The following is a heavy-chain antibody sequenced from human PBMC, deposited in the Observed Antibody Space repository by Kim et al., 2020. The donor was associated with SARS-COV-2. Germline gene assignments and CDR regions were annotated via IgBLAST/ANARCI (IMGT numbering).Heavy chain of an antibody. CDR3: AIQGGKGSYPLGAFDI. Sequence: VKGRFTISRDNSKNTLYLQMNSLGAEDTAVYYCAIQGGKGSYPLGAFDIWGQGTMVTVSS. D-gene: IGHD3-16*02. J-gene: IGHJ3*02. V-gene: IGHV3-30*03.